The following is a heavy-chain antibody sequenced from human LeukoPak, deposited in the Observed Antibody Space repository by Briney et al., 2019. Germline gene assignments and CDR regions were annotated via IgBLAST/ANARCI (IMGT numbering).Heavy chain of an antibody. V-gene: IGHV4-34*01. D-gene: IGHD3-10*01. CDR2: INHSGST. CDR3: ARGMVRGESTKSMDV. Sequence: SETLSLTCAVYGGSFSGYYWSWLRQPPGKGREWIGEINHSGSTNYNPSLKSRVTISVDTSKNQFSLKLSSVTAADTAVYYCARGMVRGESTKSMDVWGQGTTVTVSS. J-gene: IGHJ6*02. CDR1: GGSFSGYY.